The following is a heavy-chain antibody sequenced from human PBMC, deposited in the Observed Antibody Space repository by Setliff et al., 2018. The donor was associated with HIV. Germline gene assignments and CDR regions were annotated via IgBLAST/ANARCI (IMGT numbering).Heavy chain of an antibody. Sequence: ASVKVSCKASGYSFARYGLSWVRQAPGQGLEWMGWINPKSGGTKYAQKFQARVTMTRDTSISTAYMELSRLRSDDTAVYYCARGASSYDYGDYRVLVYWGQGSLVTVS. J-gene: IGHJ4*02. CDR2: INPKSGGT. V-gene: IGHV1-2*02. CDR1: GYSFARYG. CDR3: ARGASSYDYGDYRVLVY. D-gene: IGHD4-17*01.